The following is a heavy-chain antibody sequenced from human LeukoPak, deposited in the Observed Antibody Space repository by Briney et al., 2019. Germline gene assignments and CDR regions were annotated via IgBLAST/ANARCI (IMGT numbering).Heavy chain of an antibody. Sequence: ASVKVSCKVSGYTLTELSMHWVRQAPGKGLEWMGGFDPEDGETIYAQKFQGRVTMTEDTSTDTAYMELSSLRSEDTAVYYCATDRGRLRLRAFDIWGQGTMVTVSS. CDR3: ATDRGRLRLRAFDI. D-gene: IGHD3-16*01. J-gene: IGHJ3*02. CDR1: GYTLTELS. V-gene: IGHV1-24*01. CDR2: FDPEDGET.